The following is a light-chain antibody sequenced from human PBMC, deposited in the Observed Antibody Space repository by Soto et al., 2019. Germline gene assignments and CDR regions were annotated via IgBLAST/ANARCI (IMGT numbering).Light chain of an antibody. Sequence: IVFTQSPGTLALSPGERGTLSCGASQTVTSNYLAWYQQKPGQAPRLLIYDAFKRAAGIPARFSGAGSRTDFTLTIYSLEAEDSGIYYCQDCSNWPLFTVGGGTQGEIK. V-gene: IGKV3-11*01. CDR1: QTVTSNY. CDR2: DAF. J-gene: IGKJ4*01. CDR3: QDCSNWPLFT.